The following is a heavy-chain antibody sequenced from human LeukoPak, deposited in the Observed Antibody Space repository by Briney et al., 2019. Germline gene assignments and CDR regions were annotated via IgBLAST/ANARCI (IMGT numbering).Heavy chain of an antibody. CDR2: IYYSGST. CDR3: ARQRGLSSSWYPLDY. V-gene: IGHV4-59*01. J-gene: IGHJ4*02. D-gene: IGHD6-13*01. Sequence: PSETLSLTCTVSGGSISSYYWGWIRQPPGKGLEWIGYIYYSGSTNYNPSLKSRVTISVDTSKNQFSLKLSSVTAADTAVYYCARQRGLSSSWYPLDYWGQGTLVTVSS. CDR1: GGSISSYY.